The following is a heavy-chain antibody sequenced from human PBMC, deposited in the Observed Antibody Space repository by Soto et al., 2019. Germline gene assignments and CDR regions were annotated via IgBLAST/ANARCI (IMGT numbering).Heavy chain of an antibody. V-gene: IGHV4-30-4*01. CDR1: DGSISSGDYY. CDR3: ARGPQWWLVQGTNWFDP. Sequence: SETLSLTCAVSDGSISSGDYYWSWIRQPPGKGLEWIGYIYYSGSTYYNPSLKTRVTISVDTSKNQFSLKLSSVTAADTAVYYCARGPQWWLVQGTNWFDPWGQGTLVTVS. J-gene: IGHJ5*02. CDR2: IYYSGST. D-gene: IGHD6-19*01.